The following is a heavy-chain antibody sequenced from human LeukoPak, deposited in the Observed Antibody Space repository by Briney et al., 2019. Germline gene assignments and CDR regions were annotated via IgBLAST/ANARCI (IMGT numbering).Heavy chain of an antibody. D-gene: IGHD1-26*01. V-gene: IGHV3-30-3*01. Sequence: GGSLTLSCAASGFTFSSYAMHWVRQAPGKGLEWVAVISYDGSNKYYADSVKGRFTFSRDNSKNTLYLQMNSLRAEDTAVYYCARDGRRGSPWYYYGMDVWGQGTTVTVSS. CDR1: GFTFSSYA. CDR3: ARDGRRGSPWYYYGMDV. J-gene: IGHJ6*02. CDR2: ISYDGSNK.